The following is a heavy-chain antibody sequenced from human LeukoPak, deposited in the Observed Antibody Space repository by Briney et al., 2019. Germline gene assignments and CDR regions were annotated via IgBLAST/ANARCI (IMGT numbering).Heavy chain of an antibody. CDR3: ARTYCSGGRCYYDY. D-gene: IGHD2-15*01. Sequence: SGPALVKPTQTLTLTCTFSGFSLSTRGMCVSWIRQPPGKALEWLARIDWDDDRYYSTSLKTRLTISKDTSKNQVVLTMTNMDPVDTAPYYCARTYCSGGRCYYDYWGQGTLVTVSS. J-gene: IGHJ4*02. V-gene: IGHV2-70*11. CDR2: IDWDDDR. CDR1: GFSLSTRGMC.